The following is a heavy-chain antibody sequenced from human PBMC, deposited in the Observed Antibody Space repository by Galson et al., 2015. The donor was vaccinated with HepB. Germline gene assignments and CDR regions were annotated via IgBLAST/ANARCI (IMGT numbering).Heavy chain of an antibody. Sequence: SLRLSCAASGFTFSSYWMSWVRQAPGKGLEWVANIKQDGSEKYYVDSVKGRFTISRDNAKNSLYLQMNSLRAEDTAVYYCARDPRRDGYNLDYWGQGTLVTVSS. J-gene: IGHJ4*02. D-gene: IGHD5-24*01. CDR2: IKQDGSEK. CDR3: ARDPRRDGYNLDY. CDR1: GFTFSSYW. V-gene: IGHV3-7*03.